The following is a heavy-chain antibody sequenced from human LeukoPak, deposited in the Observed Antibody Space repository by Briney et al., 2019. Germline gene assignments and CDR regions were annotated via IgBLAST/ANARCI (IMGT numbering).Heavy chain of an antibody. D-gene: IGHD3-22*01. J-gene: IGHJ6*02. CDR3: ASGAGDSYNYYSMDV. V-gene: IGHV3-23*01. CDR1: GFTFSTYA. CDR2: INDSGDRT. Sequence: PGGSLRLSRAASGFTFSTYAMSWVRQAPGKGLGWVSTINDSGDRTYYSDSVRGRFTISRDNSKNTVYLQMNSLRAEDTAVYYCASGAGDSYNYYSMDVWGQGTTVTVSS.